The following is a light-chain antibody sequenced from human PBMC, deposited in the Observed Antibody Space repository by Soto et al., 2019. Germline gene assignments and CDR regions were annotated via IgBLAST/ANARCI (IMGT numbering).Light chain of an antibody. J-gene: IGKJ2*01. CDR1: QSVYNNY. Sequence: EIVLTQSPGTLSLSPGERATLSCRASQSVYNNYLAWYQQKPGQTPRLLVNGASNRATGIPDRFSGGGSGTDFTLTISSLEPEDFAVYYCQQYGLPPHSFGQGTKVDI. CDR3: QQYGLPPHS. V-gene: IGKV3-20*01. CDR2: GAS.